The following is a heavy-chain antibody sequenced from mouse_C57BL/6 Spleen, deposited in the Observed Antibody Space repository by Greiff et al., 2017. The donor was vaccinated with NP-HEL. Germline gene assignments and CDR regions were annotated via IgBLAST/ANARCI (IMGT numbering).Heavy chain of an antibody. CDR1: CSPFPAYP. CDR2: IPPHPCVP. CDR3: ARNYSNYGAWFAY. J-gene: IGHJ3*01. V-gene: IGHV1-18*01. D-gene: IGHD2-5*01. Sequence: VQLQQSGPALVTPGSSVPIPCPASCSPFPAYPMSFVQPRPFHLLYFIFYIPPHPCVPLYHTKFKGKATLTVDKSSSTAYMELRSLTSEDTAVYYCARNYSNYGAWFAYWGQGTLVTVSA.